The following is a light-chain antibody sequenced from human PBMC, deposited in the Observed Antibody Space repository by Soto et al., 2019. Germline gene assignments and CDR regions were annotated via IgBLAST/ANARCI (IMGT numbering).Light chain of an antibody. CDR3: QQSYSSPLT. Sequence: DVQMTQSPSSLSASVGDTVTITCRASQSINNYLNWYEQKPGEAPKLLMYSASTLQSGVPSRFSGSGTGTDFTLTITSLQPEDFAVDYCQQSYSSPLTFGGGTKVEI. CDR1: QSINNY. CDR2: SAS. J-gene: IGKJ4*01. V-gene: IGKV1-39*01.